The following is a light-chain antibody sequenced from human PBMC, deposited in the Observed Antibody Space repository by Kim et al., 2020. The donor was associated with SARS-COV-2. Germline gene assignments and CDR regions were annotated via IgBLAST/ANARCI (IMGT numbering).Light chain of an antibody. CDR1: SSDVGGYNY. Sequence: GQSVSISCTGTSSDVGGYNYVSWYQQHQGKAPNLMIYDVSKRPSGVPDRFSGSKSGNTASLTISGLQAEDEADYYCCSYAGSYTYVFGTGTKVTVL. CDR3: CSYAGSYTYV. J-gene: IGLJ1*01. CDR2: DVS. V-gene: IGLV2-11*01.